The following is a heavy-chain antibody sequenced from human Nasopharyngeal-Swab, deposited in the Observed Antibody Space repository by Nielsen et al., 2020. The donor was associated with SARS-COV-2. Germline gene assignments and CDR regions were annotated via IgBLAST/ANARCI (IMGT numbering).Heavy chain of an antibody. J-gene: IGHJ3*02. CDR1: GYTFTSYD. V-gene: IGHV1-8*01. D-gene: IGHD2-2*01. CDR2: MNPNSGNT. CDR3: ARGGGSTSNGAFDI. Sequence: ASVKVSCKASGYTFTSYDINWVRQANGQGLEWMGWMNPNSGNTGYAQKIQGRVTMTRNTSISTAYMELGSLRSEDTAVYYCARGGGSTSNGAFDIWCQGTMVTVSS.